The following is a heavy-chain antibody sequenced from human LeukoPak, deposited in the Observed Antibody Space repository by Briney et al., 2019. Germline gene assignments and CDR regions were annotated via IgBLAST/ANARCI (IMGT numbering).Heavy chain of an antibody. J-gene: IGHJ4*02. D-gene: IGHD3-10*01. CDR3: ARAPLMVLFDY. V-gene: IGHV3-7*01. CDR2: IKQDGSEK. Sequence: GGSLRLSCAASGFTFDDYGMSWVRQAPGKGLEWVANIKQDGSEKYYVDSVKGRFTISRDNAKNSLYLQMNSLRAEDTAVYYCARAPLMVLFDYWGQGTLVTVSS. CDR1: GFTFDDYG.